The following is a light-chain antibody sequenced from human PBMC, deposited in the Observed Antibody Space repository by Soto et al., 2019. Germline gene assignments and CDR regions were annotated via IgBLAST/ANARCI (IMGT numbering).Light chain of an antibody. V-gene: IGKV3-20*01. CDR3: QHYGSPLT. CDR1: QSVRSSY. CDR2: GAS. Sequence: EIVLTQPPGTLSLSPGGRATLSCRASQSVRSSYLAWYQQRPGQAPRLLIFGASFRATGIPDRFSGSGSGTDFTLTISRLEPEDFAVYYCQHYGSPLTFGGGTKVEIK. J-gene: IGKJ4*01.